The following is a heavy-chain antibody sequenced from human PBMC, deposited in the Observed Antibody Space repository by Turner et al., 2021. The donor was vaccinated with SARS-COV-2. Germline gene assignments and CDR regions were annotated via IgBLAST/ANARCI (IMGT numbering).Heavy chain of an antibody. J-gene: IGHJ1*01. CDR2: IYSNGDT. V-gene: IGHV4-4*07. Sequence: QVQLQESGPGLVKPSETLSLTCTVSGGSISTYYWSWIRQPAGKGLEWIGRIYSNGDTKYNPSLKDRVTMSRDMSKSKFSLRLSSVTTADTAVYYCAGGPLAAGKVSQHWGRGTLVTVSS. D-gene: IGHD6-13*01. CDR1: GGSISTYY. CDR3: AGGPLAAGKVSQH.